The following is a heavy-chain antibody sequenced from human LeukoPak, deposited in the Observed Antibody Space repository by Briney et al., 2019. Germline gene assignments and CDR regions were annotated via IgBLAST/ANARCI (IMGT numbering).Heavy chain of an antibody. CDR3: ARDSKTGVRGVIDY. CDR2: ISYDGSNK. Sequence: PGGSLRLSCAASGFTFSSYAMHWVRQAPGKGLEWVAVISYDGSNKYYADSVKGRFTISRDNSKNTLYLQMNSLRAEDTAVYYCARDSKTGVRGVIDYWGQRTLVTVSS. V-gene: IGHV3-30*01. CDR1: GFTFSSYA. D-gene: IGHD3-10*01. J-gene: IGHJ4*02.